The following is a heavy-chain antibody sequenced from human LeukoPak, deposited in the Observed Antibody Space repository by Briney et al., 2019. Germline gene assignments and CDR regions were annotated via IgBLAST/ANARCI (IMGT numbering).Heavy chain of an antibody. V-gene: IGHV3-7*01. J-gene: IGHJ4*02. Sequence: ETLSLTCTVSGYSISSGYYWGWIRQPPGKGLEWVANIKQDGSEKYYVDSVKGRFTISRDNAKNSLYLQMSSLRAEDTAVYYCAKSYLIDYWGQGTLVTVSS. CDR1: GYSISSGYY. CDR3: AKSYLIDY. CDR2: IKQDGSEK.